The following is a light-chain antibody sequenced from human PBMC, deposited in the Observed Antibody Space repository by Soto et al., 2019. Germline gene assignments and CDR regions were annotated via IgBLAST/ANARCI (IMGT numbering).Light chain of an antibody. J-gene: IGKJ2*01. CDR1: QSINNW. Sequence: DFQMTQSPPTLSASVGDSVTITCRASQSINNWLAWYQQKPCKAPKVLIYDASNLESGVPSRFSGSGSGTEFTLTISSLQPDDFATYYCQQYNSYRYTFGQGTKVDIK. V-gene: IGKV1-5*01. CDR2: DAS. CDR3: QQYNSYRYT.